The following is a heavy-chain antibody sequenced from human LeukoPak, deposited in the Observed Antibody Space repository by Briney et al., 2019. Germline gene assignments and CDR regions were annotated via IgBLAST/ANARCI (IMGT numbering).Heavy chain of an antibody. V-gene: IGHV4-34*01. Sequence: SETLSLTCAVYGGSFSGYYWSWIRQPPGKGLEWIGEINHSGSTNYNPSLKSRVTISVDTSKNQFSLKLSSVTAADTAVYYCARGQYCSSTSCYIGSLDAFDIWGQGTMVTVSS. CDR2: INHSGST. CDR3: ARGQYCSSTSCYIGSLDAFDI. CDR1: GGSFSGYY. D-gene: IGHD2-2*02. J-gene: IGHJ3*02.